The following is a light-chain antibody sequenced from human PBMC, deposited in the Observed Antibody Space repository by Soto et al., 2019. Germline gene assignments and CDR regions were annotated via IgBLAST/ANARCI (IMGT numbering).Light chain of an antibody. V-gene: IGKV1-5*03. CDR1: QSISTW. Sequence: DIQMTQSPSTLSTSVGDRVTITCRVSQSISTWLAWYQQKPGKAPKLLIYKATHLQSGVPSRFSGSGSGTEFSLTISSLQPDDFATYYCQRYNDYQYIFGQGTKLEIK. J-gene: IGKJ2*01. CDR3: QRYNDYQYI. CDR2: KAT.